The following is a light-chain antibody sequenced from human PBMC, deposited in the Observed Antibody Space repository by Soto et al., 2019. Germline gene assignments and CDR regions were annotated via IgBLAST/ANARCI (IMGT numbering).Light chain of an antibody. J-gene: IGLJ2*01. V-gene: IGLV1-40*01. CDR1: SSNIGAGYD. CDR2: GNS. Sequence: QSVLTQPPSVSGAPGQRVTISCTGSSSNIGAGYDVHWYQQLLGTAPKLLIYGNSNRPSGVPDRFSGSKSGTSASLAITGLQAQDEADYYCQSSDSSLSGHVVFGGGTKLTVL. CDR3: QSSDSSLSGHVV.